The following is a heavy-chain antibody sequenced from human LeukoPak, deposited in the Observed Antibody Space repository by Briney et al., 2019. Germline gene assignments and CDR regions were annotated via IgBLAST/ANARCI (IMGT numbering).Heavy chain of an antibody. CDR2: ISGSGGRT. D-gene: IGHD3-10*01. CDR1: GFTFSNYV. J-gene: IGHJ6*02. CDR3: AKGLWDYYGSGIMYYTMDV. V-gene: IGHV3-23*01. Sequence: PGGSLRLSCAASGFTFSNYVMGWVSQAPGKGLEWVSTISGSGGRTYYADSVKGRFTISRDNSKNTLYLQVNSLRAEDTAVYYCAKGLWDYYGSGIMYYTMDVWGQGTTVTVSS.